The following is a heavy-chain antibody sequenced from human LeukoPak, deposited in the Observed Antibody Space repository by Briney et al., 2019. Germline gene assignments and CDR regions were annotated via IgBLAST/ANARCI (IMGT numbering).Heavy chain of an antibody. CDR1: GGTFSSYA. J-gene: IGHJ6*03. CDR2: IIPIFGTA. D-gene: IGHD5-24*01. CDR3: ARGDGALNHDNYYYYIDV. Sequence: SVKVSCKASGGTFSSYAISWVRQAPGQGLEWMGGIIPIFGTANYAQKFQGRVTITTDESTSTAYMELSSLRSEDTAVYYCARGDGALNHDNYYYYIDVWGKGTTVTVSS. V-gene: IGHV1-69*05.